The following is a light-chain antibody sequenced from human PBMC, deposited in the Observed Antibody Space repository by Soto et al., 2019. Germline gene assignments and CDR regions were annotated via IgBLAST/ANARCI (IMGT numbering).Light chain of an antibody. V-gene: IGLV2-8*01. CDR1: ASDIGAYNF. Sequence: QSVLTQPPSASGSPGQSATISCTGAASDIGAYNFVSWYQQYPGKAPKLMIYEVYKRPSWVPDRFSGSKSGNTASLTVSGLQPEDEADYYCTSFAGSDKLLFGGGTKLTVL. CDR2: EVY. CDR3: TSFAGSDKLL. J-gene: IGLJ2*01.